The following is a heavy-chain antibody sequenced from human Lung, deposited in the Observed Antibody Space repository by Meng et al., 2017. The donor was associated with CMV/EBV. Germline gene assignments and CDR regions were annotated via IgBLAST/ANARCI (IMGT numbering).Heavy chain of an antibody. V-gene: IGHV4-4*03. CDR3: LGRSGGSV. J-gene: IGHJ1*01. Sequence: LPQSAPEPAAPPESSSFPCSVSGDSITNRRCWARDGQPPGKVREWIGDIPHRGSSAYNPSLKSRVSMSIDKSKNQFSLKLTSVTAADTAVYHCLGRSGGSVWGQGTLVTVSS. CDR2: IPHRGSS. CDR1: GDSITNRRC. D-gene: IGHD3-10*01.